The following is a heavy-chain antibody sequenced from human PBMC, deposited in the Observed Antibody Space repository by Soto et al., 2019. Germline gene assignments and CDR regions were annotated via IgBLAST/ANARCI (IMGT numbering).Heavy chain of an antibody. D-gene: IGHD2-15*01. Sequence: EVQLVESGGGLVKPGGSLRLSCAASGFTFSHVWMTWVRQAPGKGLEWVGRIKRKTDGGTTEYAANVKGRFTISRDDLKNTLYLQMNSLKIEDTAVYYFTSDASCSRNSCPGALDIWGQGTMVTVSS. CDR2: IKRKTDGGTT. V-gene: IGHV3-15*01. J-gene: IGHJ3*02. CDR3: TSDASCSRNSCPGALDI. CDR1: GFTFSHVW.